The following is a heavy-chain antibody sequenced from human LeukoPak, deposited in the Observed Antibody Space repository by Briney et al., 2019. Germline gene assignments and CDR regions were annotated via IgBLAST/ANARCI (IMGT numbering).Heavy chain of an antibody. Sequence: ASVKVSCKASGGTFSSYAISWVRQAPGQGLEWMGGIIPIFGTANYAQKFQGRVTITADESTSTAYMELSSLRSEDTAVYYCALQLVIDYYYYMDVWGKGTTVTVSS. CDR2: IIPIFGTA. J-gene: IGHJ6*03. CDR1: GGTFSSYA. D-gene: IGHD6-6*01. V-gene: IGHV1-69*13. CDR3: ALQLVIDYYYYMDV.